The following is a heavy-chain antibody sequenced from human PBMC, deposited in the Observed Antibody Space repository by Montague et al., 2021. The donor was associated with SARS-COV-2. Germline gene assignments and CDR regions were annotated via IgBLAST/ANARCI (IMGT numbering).Heavy chain of an antibody. V-gene: IGHV6-1*01. Sequence: VSPGASLSSDSLSWHWIRQSPSRGLEWLASTYYRSKWYNDSAPSVSGRATVKPDTSRTQSSLHLDSVTPEDTALYFCARKMDSSFDVWGKGTVVIVSS. D-gene: IGHD2-2*03. J-gene: IGHJ3*01. CDR2: TYYRSKWYN. CDR3: ARKMDSSFDV. CDR1: GASLSSDSLS.